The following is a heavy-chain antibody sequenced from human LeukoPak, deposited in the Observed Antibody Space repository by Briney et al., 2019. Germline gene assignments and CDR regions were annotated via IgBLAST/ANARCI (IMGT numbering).Heavy chain of an antibody. V-gene: IGHV4-34*01. D-gene: IGHD4-11*01. J-gene: IGHJ4*02. CDR3: ARLQVTFDY. CDR2: INHSGST. CDR1: GFAFSDYY. Sequence: PGGSLRLSCAASGFAFSDYYMTWIRQPPGKGLEWIGEINHSGSTNYNPSLKSRVTISVDTSKNQFSLKLSSVTAADTAVYYCARLQVTFDYWGQGTLVTVSS.